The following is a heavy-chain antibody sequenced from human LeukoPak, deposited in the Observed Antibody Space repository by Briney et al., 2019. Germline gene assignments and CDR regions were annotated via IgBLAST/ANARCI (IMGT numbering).Heavy chain of an antibody. CDR1: GYTFTSYA. Sequence: ASVKVSCKASGYTFTSYAVNWVRQAPGQGLEWMGWINTNTGNPTYAQGFTGRFVFSLDTSVSTAYLQISSLKVEDTAVYYCATGRSDGYTSGWSLDYWGQGTLVTVSS. CDR3: ATGRSDGYTSGWSLDY. CDR2: INTNTGNP. D-gene: IGHD6-19*01. V-gene: IGHV7-4-1*02. J-gene: IGHJ4*02.